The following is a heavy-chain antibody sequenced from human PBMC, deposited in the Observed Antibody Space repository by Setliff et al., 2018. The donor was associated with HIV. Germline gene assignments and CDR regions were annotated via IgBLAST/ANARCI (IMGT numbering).Heavy chain of an antibody. J-gene: IGHJ4*02. Sequence: ASVKVSCKTSGYSFTSHTMHWLRQAPGQRPEWVGWINVVNVNTKYSQKFQGRVTITRDTSATTAYMELRSLRSEDTAVYYCARGRGLYSSGYFIDYWGQGTLVTVSS. V-gene: IGHV1-3*01. D-gene: IGHD6-19*01. CDR2: INVVNVNT. CDR1: GYSFTSHT. CDR3: ARGRGLYSSGYFIDY.